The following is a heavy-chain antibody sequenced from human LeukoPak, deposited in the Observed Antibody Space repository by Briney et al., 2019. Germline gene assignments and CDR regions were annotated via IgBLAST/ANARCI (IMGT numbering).Heavy chain of an antibody. CDR2: INHSGST. CDR3: ASPTMVRGVTSDAFDI. V-gene: IGHV4-34*01. CDR1: GGSFSGYY. D-gene: IGHD3-10*01. J-gene: IGHJ3*02. Sequence: PSETLSLTCAVYGGSFSGYYWSWIRQPPGKGLEWIGEINHSGSTNYNPSLKSRVTISVDTSKNQFSLKLSSVTAADTAVYYCASPTMVRGVTSDAFDIWGQGTMVTVSS.